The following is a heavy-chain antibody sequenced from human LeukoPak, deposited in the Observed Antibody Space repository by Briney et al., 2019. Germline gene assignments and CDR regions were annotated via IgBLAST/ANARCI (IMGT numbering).Heavy chain of an antibody. CDR1: GYTFTSYD. D-gene: IGHD3-22*01. Sequence: ASVKVSCKASGYTFTSYDINWVRQATGQGLEWMGWMNPNSGNTGYAQKFQGRVTMTRNTSISTVYMELSRLRSDDTAVYYCARVGYMNYDSSGSIDYWGQGTLVTVSS. J-gene: IGHJ4*02. CDR3: ARVGYMNYDSSGSIDY. V-gene: IGHV1-8*01. CDR2: MNPNSGNT.